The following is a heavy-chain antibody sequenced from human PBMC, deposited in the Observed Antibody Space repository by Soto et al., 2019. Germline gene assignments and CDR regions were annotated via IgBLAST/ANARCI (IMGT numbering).Heavy chain of an antibody. CDR3: ARLVGGWFDP. CDR1: GGSISSSSYF. V-gene: IGHV4-39*01. J-gene: IGHJ5*02. Sequence: SETLSLTCTVSGGSISSSSYFWGWIRQPPGKGLEWIGSIYYSGGTYYNPSLKSRVTISVDTSKNQFSLKLSSVTAADTAVYYCARLVGGWFDPWGQGTLVTVSS. D-gene: IGHD1-26*01. CDR2: IYYSGGT.